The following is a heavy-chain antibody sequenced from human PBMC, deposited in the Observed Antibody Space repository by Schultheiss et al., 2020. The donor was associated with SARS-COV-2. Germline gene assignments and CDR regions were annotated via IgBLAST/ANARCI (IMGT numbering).Heavy chain of an antibody. CDR3: ARVPNYGDPRDWYFDL. CDR1: GGSVSDYY. Sequence: SETLSLTCTVSGGSVSDYYWSWIRQAPGKGLEWIGYIFHTGSANYNPSLKSRVTISVDTSKNQVSLNLRSVTATDTAVYYCARVPNYGDPRDWYFDLWGRGTLVTVSS. V-gene: IGHV4-59*08. J-gene: IGHJ2*01. CDR2: IFHTGSA. D-gene: IGHD4-17*01.